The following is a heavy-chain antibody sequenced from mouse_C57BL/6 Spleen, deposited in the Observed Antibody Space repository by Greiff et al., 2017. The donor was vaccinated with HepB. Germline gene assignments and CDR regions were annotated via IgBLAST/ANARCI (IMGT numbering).Heavy chain of an antibody. J-gene: IGHJ1*03. CDR2: IYPGDGDT. V-gene: IGHV1-82*01. CDR3: ARSRNNYYGSRGWYFDV. CDR1: GYAFSSSW. Sequence: VQLQQSGPELVKPGASVKISCKASGYAFSSSWMNWVKQRPGKGLEWIGRIYPGDGDTNYNGKFKGKATLTADKSSSAAYMQLSSLTSEDSAVYFCARSRNNYYGSRGWYFDVWGTGTTVTVSS. D-gene: IGHD1-1*01.